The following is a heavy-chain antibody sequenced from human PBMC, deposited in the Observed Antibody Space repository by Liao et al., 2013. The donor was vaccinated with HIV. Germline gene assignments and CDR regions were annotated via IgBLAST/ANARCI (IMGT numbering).Heavy chain of an antibody. CDR3: ARGQVLLWFGNLLSQYYFDS. J-gene: IGHJ4*02. D-gene: IGHD3-10*01. V-gene: IGHV4-4*07. Sequence: QVQLQESGPGLVKPSETLSLTCTVSGGSISSYYWSWVRQPAGKGLEWIGRMYNGGSTTYNPSLKSRVTMSVDTSKNQFSLKLSSVTAADTAVYYCARGQVLLWFGNLLSQYYFDSWGQGTLVAVSS. CDR1: GGSISSYY. CDR2: MYNGGST.